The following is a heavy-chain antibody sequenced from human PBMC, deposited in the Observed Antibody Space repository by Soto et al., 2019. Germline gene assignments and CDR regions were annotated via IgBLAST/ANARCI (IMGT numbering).Heavy chain of an antibody. V-gene: IGHV4-59*01. Sequence: SETLSLTCTVSGGSISSYYWSWIRQPPGKGLEWIGYIYYSGSTNYNPSLKSRVTISVDTYKNQFSLKLSSVTAADTAVYYCARGTQKPGDVWGQGTTVTVSS. CDR2: IYYSGST. J-gene: IGHJ6*02. CDR3: ARGTQKPGDV. CDR1: GGSISSYY.